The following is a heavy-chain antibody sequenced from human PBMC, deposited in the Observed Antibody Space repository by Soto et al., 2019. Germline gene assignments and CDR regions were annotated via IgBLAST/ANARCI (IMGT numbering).Heavy chain of an antibody. D-gene: IGHD3-10*01. CDR2: INHSGST. CDR1: GGSFSAYY. Sequence: PSETLSLTCAVYGGSFSAYYWSWIRQPPGKGLEWIGEINHSGSTNYNPSLKSRVTVSADTSKNQCSLKLTSVTAADTAVYYCPARDAPMARAVIRCFDPWGQGTQVTVSS. CDR3: PARDAPMARAVIRCFDP. V-gene: IGHV4-34*01. J-gene: IGHJ5*02.